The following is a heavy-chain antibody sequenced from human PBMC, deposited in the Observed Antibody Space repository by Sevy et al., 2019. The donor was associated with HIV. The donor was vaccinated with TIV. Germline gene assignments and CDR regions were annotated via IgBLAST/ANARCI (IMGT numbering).Heavy chain of an antibody. J-gene: IGHJ4*02. Sequence: GGSLRLSCAASGFTFSSYAMNWVRQAPGKGLEWISSINAISSNIYYADSVMGRFTISRDNAENSLYLQMNSVRAEDTAVYYCARDLFSGGNAVYGYWGQGTLVTVSS. CDR2: INAISSNI. CDR3: ARDLFSGGNAVYGY. V-gene: IGHV3-21*01. D-gene: IGHD2-15*01. CDR1: GFTFSSYA.